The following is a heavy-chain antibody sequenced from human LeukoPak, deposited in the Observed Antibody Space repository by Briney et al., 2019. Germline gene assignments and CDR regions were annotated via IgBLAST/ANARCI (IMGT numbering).Heavy chain of an antibody. CDR1: GFTFSSYE. CDR2: ISSSGTM. CDR3: AKAPVTTCSGAYCYPFDY. Sequence: PGGSLRLSCAASGFTFSSYEMNWVHQAPGKGLEWVSYISSSGTMYYADSVKGRFTISRDSYKNTLYLQMNSLRAEDAAVYYCAKAPVTTCSGAYCYPFDYWGQGTLVTVSS. V-gene: IGHV3-48*03. J-gene: IGHJ4*02. D-gene: IGHD2-15*01.